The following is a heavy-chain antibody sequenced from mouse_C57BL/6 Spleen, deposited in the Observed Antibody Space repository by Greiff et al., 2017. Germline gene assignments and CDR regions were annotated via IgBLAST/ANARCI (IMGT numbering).Heavy chain of an antibody. V-gene: IGHV1-81*01. J-gene: IGHJ4*01. D-gene: IGHD1-1*01. CDR1: GYTFTSYG. CDR3: ARSGDYYGSSLYAMDY. Sequence: QVQLQQSGAELARPGASVKLSCKASGYTFTSYGISWVKQRTGQGLEWIGEIYPRSGNPYYNEKFKGKATLTADKSSSTAYMELRSLTSEDSAVYCCARSGDYYGSSLYAMDYWGQGTSVTVSS. CDR2: IYPRSGNP.